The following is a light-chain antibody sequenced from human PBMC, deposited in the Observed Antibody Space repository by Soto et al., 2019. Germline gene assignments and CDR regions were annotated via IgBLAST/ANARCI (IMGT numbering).Light chain of an antibody. CDR3: LLDFRYFWA. Sequence: AIQLTQSPSSLSASVGDRVTITCRASQAIRTALGWYQQKPGKVPKLLIYAASTLQSWAPSRFSGSGSGTDFTLTMSSLQPDDFASYYCLLDFRYFWAFGEGTKVDIK. J-gene: IGKJ1*01. CDR1: QAIRTA. V-gene: IGKV1-6*01. CDR2: AAS.